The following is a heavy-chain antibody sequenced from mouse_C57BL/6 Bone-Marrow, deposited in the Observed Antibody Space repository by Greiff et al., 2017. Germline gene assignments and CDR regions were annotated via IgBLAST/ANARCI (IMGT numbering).Heavy chain of an antibody. D-gene: IGHD2-5*01. CDR3: SRLCAYYSNYDSMDY. J-gene: IGHJ4*01. V-gene: IGHV1-82*01. CDR1: GYAISSSW. CDR2: IYPGDGDT. Sequence: VQLQQSGPALVKPGASVTISCRASGYAISSSWLNWVKPRPGKGLEWIGRIYPGDGDTNYNGKFKGKATLTADKSSSTAYMQLSSLPSEDSAVYFCSRLCAYYSNYDSMDYWGQGTSPTASS.